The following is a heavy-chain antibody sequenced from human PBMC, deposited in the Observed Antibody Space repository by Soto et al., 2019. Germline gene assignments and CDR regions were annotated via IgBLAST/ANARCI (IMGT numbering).Heavy chain of an antibody. J-gene: IGHJ6*02. CDR3: ALMGGGLEGYCSGGSCYPRVNYGMDV. Sequence: PGESLKISCAASGFTFSSYAMSWVRQAPGKGLEWVSAISGSGGSTYYADSVKGRFTISRDNSKNTLYLQMNSLRAEDTAVYYCALMGGGLEGYCSGGSCYPRVNYGMDVWGQGTTGTV. CDR2: ISGSGGST. D-gene: IGHD2-15*01. CDR1: GFTFSSYA. V-gene: IGHV3-23*01.